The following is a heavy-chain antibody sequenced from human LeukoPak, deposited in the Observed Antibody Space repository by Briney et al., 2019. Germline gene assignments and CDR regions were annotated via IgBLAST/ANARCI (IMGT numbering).Heavy chain of an antibody. V-gene: IGHV4-59*01. CDR1: GGSISSYY. J-gene: IGHJ5*02. D-gene: IGHD6-6*01. CDR3: ARLKINSSSWFGWFDP. Sequence: SETLSLTCTVSGGSISSYYWSWIRQPPGKGLEWIGYIYYSGSTNYNPSLKSRVTISVDTSKDQFSLKLSSVTAADTAVYSCARLKINSSSWFGWFDPGGQGTLVSV. CDR2: IYYSGST.